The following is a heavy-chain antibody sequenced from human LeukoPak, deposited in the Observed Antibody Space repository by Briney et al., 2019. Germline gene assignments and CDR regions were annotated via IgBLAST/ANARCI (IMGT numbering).Heavy chain of an antibody. V-gene: IGHV4-59*01. CDR3: ARGYGSGSYNNFNH. CDR1: GGSIRGYY. J-gene: IGHJ4*02. Sequence: PSETLSLTCTVSGGSIRGYYWSWIRQPPGKGLEWIGYIHYTGSTDYNPSLKSRVTISVDTSKNQFSLNLSSVTAADTAVYYCARGYGSGSYNNFNHGGQGILVTVSS. CDR2: IHYTGST. D-gene: IGHD3-10*01.